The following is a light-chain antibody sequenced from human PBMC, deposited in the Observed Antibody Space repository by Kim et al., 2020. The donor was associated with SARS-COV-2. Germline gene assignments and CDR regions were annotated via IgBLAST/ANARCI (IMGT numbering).Light chain of an antibody. Sequence: QSALTQPASVSGSPGQSITISCTGTSSDVGGYNYVSWYQQHPGKAPKLMIYDVSKRPSGVSNRFSGSKSGNTASLTISGLQAEDEADYYCSSYTSSSICVFGGGTQLTVL. CDR3: SSYTSSSICV. CDR1: SSDVGGYNY. V-gene: IGLV2-14*01. CDR2: DVS. J-gene: IGLJ3*02.